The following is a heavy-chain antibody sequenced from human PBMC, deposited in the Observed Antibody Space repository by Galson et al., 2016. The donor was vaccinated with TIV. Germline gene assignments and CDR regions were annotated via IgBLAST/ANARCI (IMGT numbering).Heavy chain of an antibody. D-gene: IGHD4-23*01. Sequence: ETLSLTCTVSGGSISSSTYFWGWIRQPPGKGLEWIGYIYYSGSVNYDPSLKSRVTISVDTSKNQFSLNLNSVTSADTAVYYCVRAPGGRNWYFDLWGRGTLVTVSS. J-gene: IGHJ2*01. CDR1: GGSISSSTYF. V-gene: IGHV4-61*05. CDR3: VRAPGGRNWYFDL. CDR2: IYYSGSV.